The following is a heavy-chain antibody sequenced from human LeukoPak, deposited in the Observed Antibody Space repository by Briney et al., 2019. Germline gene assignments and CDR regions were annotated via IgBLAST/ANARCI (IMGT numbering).Heavy chain of an antibody. V-gene: IGHV1-69*13. Sequence: GASVKVSCKASGGTFSSYAISWVRQAPGQGLEWMGGIIPIFGTANYAQKFQGRVTITADESTSTAYMELSSLRSEDTAVYYCAREDVVVPAAPPGDYYGMDVWGQGTTVTVSS. J-gene: IGHJ6*02. CDR1: GGTFSSYA. CDR3: AREDVVVPAAPPGDYYGMDV. D-gene: IGHD2-2*01. CDR2: IIPIFGTA.